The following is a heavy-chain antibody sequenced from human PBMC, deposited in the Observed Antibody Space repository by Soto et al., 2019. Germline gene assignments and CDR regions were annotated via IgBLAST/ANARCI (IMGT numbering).Heavy chain of an antibody. V-gene: IGHV4-38-2*01. D-gene: IGHD2-2*01. CDR2: IYRSGNN. CDR3: ARSLKPVAPYYYYGMDV. CDR1: GFSITSGYY. Sequence: PSETLSLTCVVSGFSITSGYYWGWIRQPPGKGLEWIGNIYRSGNNYYSPSLKSRVTISLDASKNHFSLRLSSVTAADTAIYFCARSLKPVAPYYYYGMDVWGQGTTVTVSS. J-gene: IGHJ6*02.